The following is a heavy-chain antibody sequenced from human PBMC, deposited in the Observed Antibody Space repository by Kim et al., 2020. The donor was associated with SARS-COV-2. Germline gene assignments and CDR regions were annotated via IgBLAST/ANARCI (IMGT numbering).Heavy chain of an antibody. V-gene: IGHV4-39*01. D-gene: IGHD6-19*01. CDR1: GGSISSSSYY. CDR2: IYYSGST. Sequence: SQTLSLTCTVSGGSISSSSYYWGWIRQPPGKGLEWIGSIYYSGSTYYNPSLKSRVTISVDTSKNQFSLKLSSVTAADTAVYYCAGRGGNSSGWYVGDSYYFDYWGQGTLVTVSS. CDR3: AGRGGNSSGWYVGDSYYFDY. J-gene: IGHJ4*02.